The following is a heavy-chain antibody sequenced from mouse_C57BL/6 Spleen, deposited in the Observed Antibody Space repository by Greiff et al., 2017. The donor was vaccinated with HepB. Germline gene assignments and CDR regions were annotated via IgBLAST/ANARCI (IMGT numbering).Heavy chain of an antibody. J-gene: IGHJ1*03. V-gene: IGHV5-4*01. Sequence: EVKLEESGGGLVKPGGSLKLSCAASGFTFSSYAMSWVRQTPEKRLEWVATISDGGSYTYYPDNVKGRFTISRDNAKNNLYLQMSHLKSEDTAMYYCARDGVAYWYFDVWGTGTTVTVSS. D-gene: IGHD1-1*01. CDR3: ARDGVAYWYFDV. CDR1: GFTFSSYA. CDR2: ISDGGSYT.